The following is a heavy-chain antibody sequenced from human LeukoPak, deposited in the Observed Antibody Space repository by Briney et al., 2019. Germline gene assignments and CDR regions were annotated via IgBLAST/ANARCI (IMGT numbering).Heavy chain of an antibody. CDR2: ISHDGSDK. Sequence: GGSLRLSCAASGFTFSSYTFHWVRQAPGKGLEWVSFISHDGSDKYYADSVKGRFSISRDNFKDTLYLQVNSLRAEDTAVYYSALGGAYYDSGGYYQGFDYWGQGALVTVSS. J-gene: IGHJ4*02. CDR3: ALGGAYYDSGGYYQGFDY. CDR1: GFTFSSYT. D-gene: IGHD3-22*01. V-gene: IGHV3-30-3*01.